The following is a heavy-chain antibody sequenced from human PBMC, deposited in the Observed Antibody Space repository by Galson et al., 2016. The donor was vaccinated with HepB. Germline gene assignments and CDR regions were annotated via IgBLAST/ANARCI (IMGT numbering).Heavy chain of an antibody. Sequence: SLRLSCAASGFTFSNAWMNWVRQAPGKGLEWVGRIRSKTDGGTTEYAAHVKDRFTISRDDSKNTLYLQMNSLKTEDTAVYYCWVPLEYCSNGVCRLFDYWGQGTLVTVSS. CDR3: WVPLEYCSNGVCRLFDY. CDR2: IRSKTDGGTT. J-gene: IGHJ4*02. CDR1: GFTFSNAW. V-gene: IGHV3-15*07. D-gene: IGHD2-8*01.